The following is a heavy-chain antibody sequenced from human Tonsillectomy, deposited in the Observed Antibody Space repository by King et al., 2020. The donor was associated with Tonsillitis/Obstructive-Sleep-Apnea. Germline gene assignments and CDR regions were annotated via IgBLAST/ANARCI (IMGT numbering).Heavy chain of an antibody. CDR3: TRDIRGNYDFWSGYPGY. D-gene: IGHD3-3*01. Sequence: VQLVESGGGLIQPGGSLRLSCAASGFTFNFYSMDWVRQAPGKGLEWVSYISGRGNTIYYADSVKGRFTISRDNAKSSLYLQMNRLRDKDTAVYYCTRDIRGNYDFWSGYPGYWGQGTLVTVSS. CDR2: ISGRGNTI. V-gene: IGHV3-48*02. CDR1: GFTFNFYS. J-gene: IGHJ4*02.